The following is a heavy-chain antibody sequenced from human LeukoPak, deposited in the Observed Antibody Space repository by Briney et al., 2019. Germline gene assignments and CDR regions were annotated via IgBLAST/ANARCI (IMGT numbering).Heavy chain of an antibody. CDR1: GYTFTGYY. Sequence: ASVKVSCKASGYTFTGYYMHWVRQAPGQGLEWMGWINPNSGGTNYAQKFQGRVTMTRDTSISAAYMELSRLRSDDTAVYYCARAPTAMVTEFDYWGQGTLVTVSS. D-gene: IGHD5-18*01. J-gene: IGHJ4*02. CDR2: INPNSGGT. V-gene: IGHV1-2*02. CDR3: ARAPTAMVTEFDY.